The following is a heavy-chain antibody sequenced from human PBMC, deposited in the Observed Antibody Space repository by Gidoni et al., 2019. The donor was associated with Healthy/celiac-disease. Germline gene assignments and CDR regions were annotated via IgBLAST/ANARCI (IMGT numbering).Heavy chain of an antibody. V-gene: IGHV3-23*01. CDR2: ISGSGGST. Sequence: EVQLLESGGGLVQPGGSLSLSCAASGFTFSSYAMSWVRQAPGKGLEWVSAISGSGGSTYYADSVKGRFTISRDNSKNTLYLQMNSLRAEDTAVYYCAKGYIVGAISTYYYYYGMDVWGQGTTVTVSS. J-gene: IGHJ6*02. CDR1: GFTFSSYA. D-gene: IGHD1-26*01. CDR3: AKGYIVGAISTYYYYYGMDV.